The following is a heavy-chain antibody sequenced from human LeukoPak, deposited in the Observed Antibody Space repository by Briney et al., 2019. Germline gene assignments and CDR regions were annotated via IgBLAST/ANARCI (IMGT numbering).Heavy chain of an antibody. V-gene: IGHV3-48*03. CDR3: AREDYDSSGYFY. CDR2: ISSRGTTI. Sequence: GGSLRLSCSASGFNFNNYEMNWVRQARGKGLEWVSYISSRGTTIYYADSVKGRFTISRDNAKNSLYLQMNSLRAEDTAVYYCAREDYDSSGYFYWGQGTLVTVSS. J-gene: IGHJ4*02. D-gene: IGHD3-22*01. CDR1: GFNFNNYE.